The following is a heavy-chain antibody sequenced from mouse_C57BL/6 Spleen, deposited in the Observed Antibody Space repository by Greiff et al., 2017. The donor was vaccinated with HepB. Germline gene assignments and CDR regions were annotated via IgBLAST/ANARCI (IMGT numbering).Heavy chain of an antibody. V-gene: IGHV1-82*01. J-gene: IGHJ3*01. CDR3: AREGKYYYGSSYGWFAY. CDR2: IYPGDGDT. CDR1: GYAFSSSW. Sequence: QVQLKQSGPELVKPGASVKISCKASGYAFSSSWMNWVKQRPGKGLEWIGRIYPGDGDTNYNGKFKGKATLTADKSSSTAYMQLSSLTSEDSAVYFCAREGKYYYGSSYGWFAYWGQGTLVTVSA. D-gene: IGHD1-1*01.